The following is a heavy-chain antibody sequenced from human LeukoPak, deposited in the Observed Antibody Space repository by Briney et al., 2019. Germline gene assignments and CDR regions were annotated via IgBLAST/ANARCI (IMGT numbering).Heavy chain of an antibody. CDR2: IYTSGST. J-gene: IGHJ6*02. Sequence: SETLSLTCTVSGGSSSSYYWSWIRQPAGKGLEWIGRIYTSGSTNYNPSLKSRVTMSVDTSKNQFSLKLSSVTAADTAVYYCARDHFWSGYLYGMDVWGQGTTVTVSS. CDR1: GGSSSSYY. D-gene: IGHD3-3*02. CDR3: ARDHFWSGYLYGMDV. V-gene: IGHV4-4*07.